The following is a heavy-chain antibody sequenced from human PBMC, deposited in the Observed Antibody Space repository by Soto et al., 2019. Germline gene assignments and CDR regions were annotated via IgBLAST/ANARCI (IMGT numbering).Heavy chain of an antibody. CDR2: IKQDGSDK. J-gene: IGHJ4*02. V-gene: IGHV3-7*01. CDR1: GFTFRTYW. D-gene: IGHD6-13*01. Sequence: EVQLVESGGGLVQPGGSVRLSCIASGFTFRTYWMAWVRQAPGKGPEWVANIKQDGSDKNYVDSVKGRFTISRDNAKNSLYLQMNSLRAEDTAVYYCARGIAAAGTDYWGQGTLVTVSS. CDR3: ARGIAAAGTDY.